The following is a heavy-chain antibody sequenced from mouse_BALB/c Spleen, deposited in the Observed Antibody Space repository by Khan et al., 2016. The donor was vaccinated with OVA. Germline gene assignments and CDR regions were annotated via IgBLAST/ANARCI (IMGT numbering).Heavy chain of an antibody. CDR2: IWGGGST. D-gene: IGHD2-10*02. J-gene: IGHJ4*01. V-gene: IGHV2-6-5*01. Sequence: QMQLEESGPGLVAPSQSLSITCTVSGFSLTDYGVSWIRQPPGKGLEWLGVIWGGGSTYYNSALKSRLSISKDNSKSQVFLKMNSLQTDDTAMYYCAKGVCSYYYAIDYWGQGTSVTVSS. CDR1: GFSLTDYG. CDR3: AKGVCSYYYAIDY.